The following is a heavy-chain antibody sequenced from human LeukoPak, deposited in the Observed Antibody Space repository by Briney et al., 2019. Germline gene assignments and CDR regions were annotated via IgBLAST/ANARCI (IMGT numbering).Heavy chain of an antibody. Sequence: PGGSLRLSCAASGFTFSSYGMHWVRQAPGKGLEWVAVIWYDGSNKYYADSVKGRFTISRDNSKNTLYLQMNSLRAEDTAVYYCASGDSVSSSWDFDYWGQGTLVTVSS. CDR2: IWYDGSNK. D-gene: IGHD6-13*01. J-gene: IGHJ4*02. V-gene: IGHV3-33*01. CDR1: GFTFSSYG. CDR3: ASGDSVSSSWDFDY.